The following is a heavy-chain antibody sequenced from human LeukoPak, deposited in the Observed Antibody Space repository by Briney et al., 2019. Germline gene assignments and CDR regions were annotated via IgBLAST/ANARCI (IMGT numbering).Heavy chain of an antibody. D-gene: IGHD6-19*01. CDR1: GFTFSSYA. Sequence: SGGSLRLSCAASGFTFSSYAMSWVRQAPGKGLEWVSAISGSGGSTFYADSVKGRFTISRDNSKNTLFLQMNSLRAEDTAVYYCVGGSGWFDAFDIWGPGTLVTVSS. V-gene: IGHV3-23*01. CDR3: VGGSGWFDAFDI. J-gene: IGHJ3*02. CDR2: ISGSGGST.